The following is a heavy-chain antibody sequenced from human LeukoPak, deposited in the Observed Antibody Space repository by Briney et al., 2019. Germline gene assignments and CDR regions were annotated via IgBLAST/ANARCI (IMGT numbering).Heavy chain of an antibody. CDR3: AREDYYDSSGYYY. Sequence: GGSLRLSCAASGFTVSSNYVSWVRQAPGKGLEWVSVIYSGGSTYYADSVKGRFTISRDNSKNTLYLQMNSLRAEDTAVYYCAREDYYDSSGYYYWGQGTLVTVSS. D-gene: IGHD3-22*01. CDR2: IYSGGST. J-gene: IGHJ4*02. V-gene: IGHV3-66*01. CDR1: GFTVSSNY.